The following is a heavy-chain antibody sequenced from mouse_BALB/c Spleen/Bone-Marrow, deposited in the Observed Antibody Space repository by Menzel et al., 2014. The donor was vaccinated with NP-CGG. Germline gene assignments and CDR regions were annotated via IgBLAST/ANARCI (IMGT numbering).Heavy chain of an antibody. J-gene: IGHJ3*01. CDR3: AGSGRYDGFAY. CDR2: INPYNDGT. CDR1: GYTFTSYV. Sequence: VQLKQPGPELVKPGASVKMSCKASGYTFTSYVMHWVKQKPGQGLEWIGYINPYNDGTKYNEKFKGKATLTSDKSSSTAYMELSSLTSEDSAVYYCAGSGRYDGFAYWGQGTLVTVSA. D-gene: IGHD2-14*01. V-gene: IGHV1-14*01.